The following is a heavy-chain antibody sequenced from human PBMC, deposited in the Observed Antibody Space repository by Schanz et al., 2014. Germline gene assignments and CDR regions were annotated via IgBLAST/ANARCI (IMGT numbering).Heavy chain of an antibody. CDR1: GFTFSRNA. D-gene: IGHD3-10*01. Sequence: EVQLVESGGGLVQPGGSLRLSCAASGFTFSRNAMNWVRQAPGKGLEWVSSISATSAKIDYADSVQGRFTISRDNAKNSLLLQMSSMRDEDTAVYYCAKDPSYGRDWVKYLDHWGQGTLVTVSS. J-gene: IGHJ4*02. CDR3: AKDPSYGRDWVKYLDH. V-gene: IGHV3-48*02. CDR2: ISATSAKI.